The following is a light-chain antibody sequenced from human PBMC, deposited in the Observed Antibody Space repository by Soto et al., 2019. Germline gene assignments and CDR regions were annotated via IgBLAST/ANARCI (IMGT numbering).Light chain of an antibody. Sequence: ESVLTQSPGTLSLSPGERATLSCRASQSVSSNYLAWYQQKPGQAPRLLMYGASSRATGIPDRFSGSGSGTDFTLTISRLEPEDFAVYYYQQYGTSPVTFGGGTKVDIK. CDR1: QSVSSNY. CDR3: QQYGTSPVT. CDR2: GAS. V-gene: IGKV3-20*01. J-gene: IGKJ4*01.